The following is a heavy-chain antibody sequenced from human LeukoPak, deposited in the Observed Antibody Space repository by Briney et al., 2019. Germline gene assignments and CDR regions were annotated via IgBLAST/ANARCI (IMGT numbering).Heavy chain of an antibody. J-gene: IGHJ5*02. CDR1: GGSISSSSYY. CDR3: ARVYGGYAVDSWFDP. Sequence: PSETLSLTCTVSGGSISSSSYYWGWIRQPPGKGLEWIGSIYYSGSTYYNPSLKSRVTISVDTSKNQFSLKLSSVTAADTAVYYCARVYGGYAVDSWFDPWGQGTLVTVSS. D-gene: IGHD4-17*01. CDR2: IYYSGST. V-gene: IGHV4-39*01.